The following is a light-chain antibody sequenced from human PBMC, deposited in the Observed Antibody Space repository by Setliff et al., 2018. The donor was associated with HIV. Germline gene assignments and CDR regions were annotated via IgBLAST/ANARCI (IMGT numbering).Light chain of an antibody. J-gene: IGLJ1*01. CDR2: GVS. CDR3: CSYAGSYTYV. V-gene: IGLV2-11*01. CDR1: NSDVGGYNY. Sequence: SVLTQPRSVSGSPGQSVTISCTGTNSDVGGYNYVSWYQQHPGKAPKLMIYGVSKRPSGVPDRFSGSKSGNTASLTISGLQAEDEADYYCCSYAGSYTYVFGTGTKVTVL.